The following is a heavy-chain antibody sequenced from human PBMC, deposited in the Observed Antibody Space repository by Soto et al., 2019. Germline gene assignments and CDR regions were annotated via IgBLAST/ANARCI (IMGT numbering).Heavy chain of an antibody. CDR2: MNPNSGNT. V-gene: IGHV1-8*01. J-gene: IGHJ6*02. CDR1: GYTFTSYD. CDR3: ARVLVDSSSWYVFPRNYYYYGMDV. D-gene: IGHD6-13*01. Sequence: GASVKVSCKASGYTFTSYDINWVRQATGQGLEWMGWMNPNSGNTGYAQKFQGRVTMTRNTSISTAYMELSSLRSEDTAVYYCARVLVDSSSWYVFPRNYYYYGMDVWGQGTTVTVSS.